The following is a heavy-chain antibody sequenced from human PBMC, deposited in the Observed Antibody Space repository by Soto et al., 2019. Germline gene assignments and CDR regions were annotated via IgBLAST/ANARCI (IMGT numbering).Heavy chain of an antibody. CDR1: GHKFINYF. CDR3: ATNYYDSSGYLY. Sequence: ASVKVSCKASGHKFINYFVHWVRQAPGQGLEWLGKIDPSDNATSYAQKLQGRVTLTRDTSTNTVYVELSSLRSEDTAIYYCATNYYDSSGYLYWGQGTLVTVSS. J-gene: IGHJ4*02. V-gene: IGHV1-46*01. CDR2: IDPSDNAT. D-gene: IGHD3-22*01.